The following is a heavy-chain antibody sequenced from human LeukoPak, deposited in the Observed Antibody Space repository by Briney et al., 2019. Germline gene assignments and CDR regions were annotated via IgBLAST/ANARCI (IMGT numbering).Heavy chain of an antibody. Sequence: ASVKVSCKASGYTFTSYGISWVRQAPGQGLEWMGWISAYNGNTNYAQKLQGRVTMTTDTSTSTAYMELRSLRSGDTAVYYCARESATVTAYGSKERDWFDPWGQGTLVTVSS. J-gene: IGHJ5*02. V-gene: IGHV1-18*01. CDR1: GYTFTSYG. D-gene: IGHD4-17*01. CDR2: ISAYNGNT. CDR3: ARESATVTAYGSKERDWFDP.